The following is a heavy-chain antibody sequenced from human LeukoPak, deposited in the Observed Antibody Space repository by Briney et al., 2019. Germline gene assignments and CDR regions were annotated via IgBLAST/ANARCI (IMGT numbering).Heavy chain of an antibody. D-gene: IGHD3-16*01. J-gene: IGHJ4*02. CDR3: ARGMRGSSAFDY. Sequence: GGSLRLSCAASGLTFTRYWMHWVRQAPGKGLVWVSRINSAGNTTDYAESVKGRFSISRDNSKNTLSLQMNNLRVEDTAVYYCARGMRGSSAFDYWGQGTLVTVST. CDR2: INSAGNTT. CDR1: GLTFTRYW. V-gene: IGHV3-74*01.